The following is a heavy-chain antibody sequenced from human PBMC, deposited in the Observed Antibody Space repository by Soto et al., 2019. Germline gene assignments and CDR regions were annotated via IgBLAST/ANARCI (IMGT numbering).Heavy chain of an antibody. J-gene: IGHJ4*02. Sequence: GALRLSCAASGFTFSDYYMSWIRQAPGKGLEWVSYISSSGSTIYYADSVKGRFTISRDNAKNSLYLQMNSLRAEDTAVYYCARAGSTGYYFDYWGQGTLVTVSS. CDR1: GFTFSDYY. D-gene: IGHD2-2*01. V-gene: IGHV3-11*01. CDR3: ARAGSTGYYFDY. CDR2: ISSSGSTI.